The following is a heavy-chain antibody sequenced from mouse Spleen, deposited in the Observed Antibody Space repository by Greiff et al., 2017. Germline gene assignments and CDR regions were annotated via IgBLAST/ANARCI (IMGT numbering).Heavy chain of an antibody. CDR2: ISSGGSYT. D-gene: IGHD2-3*01. V-gene: IGHV5-9-3*01. CDR1: GFTFSSYA. Sequence: EVKLVESGGGLVKPGGSLKLSCAASGFTFSSYAMSWVRQTPEKRLEWVATISSGGSYTYYPDSVKGRFTISRDNAKNTLYLQMSSLRSEDTAMYYCARHAMGNYFDYWGQGTTLTVSS. CDR3: ARHAMGNYFDY. J-gene: IGHJ2*01.